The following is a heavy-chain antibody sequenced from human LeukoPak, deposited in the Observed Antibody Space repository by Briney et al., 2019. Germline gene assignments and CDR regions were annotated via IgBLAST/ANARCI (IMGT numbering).Heavy chain of an antibody. D-gene: IGHD3-10*01. CDR3: ASTFGESPPFDY. CDR1: GFTFSSYG. CDR2: ISGSGGST. J-gene: IGHJ4*02. Sequence: HPGGTLRLSCAASGFTFSSYGMSWVRQAPGKGLEWVSAISGSGGSTYYADSVKGRFTISRDNAKNSLYLQMNSLRAEDTAVYYCASTFGESPPFDYWGQGTLVTVSS. V-gene: IGHV3-23*01.